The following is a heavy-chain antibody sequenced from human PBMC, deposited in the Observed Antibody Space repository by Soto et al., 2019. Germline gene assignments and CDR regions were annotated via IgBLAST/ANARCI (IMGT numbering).Heavy chain of an antibody. CDR2: INSDGSST. Sequence: EVQLVESGGGLVQPGGSLRLSCAASGFTFSSYWLHWVRQGPGKGLVWLSRINSDGSSTNYADSVKGRFTISRDNAKSTLYLQLTSVKAEDTAVYYCERKGAVAGFGYWGQGTLVTVSS. CDR1: GFTFSSYW. V-gene: IGHV3-74*01. J-gene: IGHJ4*02. D-gene: IGHD6-19*01. CDR3: ERKGAVAGFGY.